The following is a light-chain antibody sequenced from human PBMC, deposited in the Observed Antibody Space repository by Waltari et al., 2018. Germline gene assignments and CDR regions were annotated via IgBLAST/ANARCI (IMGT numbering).Light chain of an antibody. CDR3: QQGKTFPLT. Sequence: IQMTESPSSVSASVGDRVTISCRASHDISSYLDWYQQKPGKAPKLLIYAASSLLSGVPSRFSGSGSGTDFTLTISSLQADDSATYYCQQGKTFPLTFGGGTKVEI. V-gene: IGKV1-12*01. CDR2: AAS. CDR1: HDISSY. J-gene: IGKJ4*01.